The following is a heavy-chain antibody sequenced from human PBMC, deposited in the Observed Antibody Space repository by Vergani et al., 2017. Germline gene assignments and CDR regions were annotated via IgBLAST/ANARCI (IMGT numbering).Heavy chain of an antibody. J-gene: IGHJ4*02. D-gene: IGHD3-10*01. Sequence: QVQLQESGPGLVKPSETLSLTCTVSGGSISSYYWSWIRQPAGKGLEWIGSIYTCGSTNYNPSLKSRVTISVDTSKNQFSLKLSSVTAADTAVYYCARDSWLGPITMARAPRQRINYFECGGQGTLVTVSS. CDR1: GGSISSYY. CDR3: ARDSWLGPITMARAPRQRINYFEC. V-gene: IGHV4-4*07. CDR2: IYTCGST.